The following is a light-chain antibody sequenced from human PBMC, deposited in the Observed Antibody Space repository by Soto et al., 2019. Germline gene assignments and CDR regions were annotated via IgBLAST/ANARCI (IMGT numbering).Light chain of an antibody. Sequence: QSALTQPPSASGSPGQSVTISCTGTSSDVGAYNYVSWYQQHPGKAPKFMIYEVSKRPSGVPDRFSGSKSGNTASLTVSGLQAEDEADYYCSSYAGSNKVIFGGGTKVTVL. CDR2: EVS. CDR1: SSDVGAYNY. CDR3: SSYAGSNKVI. V-gene: IGLV2-8*01. J-gene: IGLJ2*01.